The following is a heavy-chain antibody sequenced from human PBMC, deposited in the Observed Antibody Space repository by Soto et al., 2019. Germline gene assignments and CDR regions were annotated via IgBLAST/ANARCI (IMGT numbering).Heavy chain of an antibody. D-gene: IGHD5-18*01. Sequence: SXKASFKASGGTXTSYAISLVRQAPGQGLEWMGGIIPIFGTANYAQKFQVIVTITAYESTSTAYMEMSRLRSEDTPVYYCECGAIQLPVPYWGPG. CDR1: GGTXTSYA. V-gene: IGHV1-69*13. J-gene: IGHJ4*02. CDR2: IIPIFGTA. CDR3: ECGAIQLPVPY.